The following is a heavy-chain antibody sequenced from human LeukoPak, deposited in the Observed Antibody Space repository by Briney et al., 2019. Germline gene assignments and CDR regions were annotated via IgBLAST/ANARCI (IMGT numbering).Heavy chain of an antibody. CDR3: ATYSTGFDI. CDR2: IDHRGST. Sequence: SETLSLTCAVYGGSFSDYYWTWIRQPPGKGLEWIGEIDHRGSTHYNPSLKSRVTISVDTSKKQFSLKLSSVTAADTAVYYCATYSTGFDIWGQGTVVTVSS. D-gene: IGHD6-19*01. CDR1: GGSFSDYY. V-gene: IGHV4-34*01. J-gene: IGHJ3*02.